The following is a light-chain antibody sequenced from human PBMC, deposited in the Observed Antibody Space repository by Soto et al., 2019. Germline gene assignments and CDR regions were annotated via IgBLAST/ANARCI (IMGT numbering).Light chain of an antibody. CDR3: SSYTSSSTPHNV. J-gene: IGLJ1*01. CDR1: SSDVGGYNY. V-gene: IGLV2-14*01. CDR2: EVS. Sequence: QSALTQPASVSGSPGQSITISCTGTSSDVGGYNYVSWYQQHPGKPPKLMMYEVSNRPSRISNRFSGSKSGNTASLTISGLQAEYEADYYCSSYTSSSTPHNVFGTGTKLTVL.